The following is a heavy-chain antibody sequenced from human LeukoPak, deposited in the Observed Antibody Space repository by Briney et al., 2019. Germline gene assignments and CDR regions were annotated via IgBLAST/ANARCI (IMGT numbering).Heavy chain of an antibody. Sequence: GGSLRLSCAASGFTFNNYAMSWVRQAPGKGLEWVSAISGSDAGTYYADSVKGRFTISRDNSKNTLYLQMNSLRAEDAAVYYCAKSFGPVIAAAGTGADWGQGALVTVSS. V-gene: IGHV3-23*01. CDR3: AKSFGPVIAAAGTGAD. CDR2: ISGSDAGT. D-gene: IGHD6-13*01. J-gene: IGHJ4*02. CDR1: GFTFNNYA.